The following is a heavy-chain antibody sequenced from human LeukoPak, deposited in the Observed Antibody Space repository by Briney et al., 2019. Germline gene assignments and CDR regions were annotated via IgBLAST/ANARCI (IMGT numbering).Heavy chain of an antibody. CDR1: GYTFTSYG. Sequence: ASVKVSCKASGYTFTSYGISWVRQAPGQGLEWMGWISAYNGNANYAQKLQGRVTMTTDTSTSTAYMELRSLRSDDTAVYYCVRGRGEYGDYSYYFDYWGQGTLVTVSS. V-gene: IGHV1-18*01. CDR2: ISAYNGNA. D-gene: IGHD4-17*01. J-gene: IGHJ4*02. CDR3: VRGRGEYGDYSYYFDY.